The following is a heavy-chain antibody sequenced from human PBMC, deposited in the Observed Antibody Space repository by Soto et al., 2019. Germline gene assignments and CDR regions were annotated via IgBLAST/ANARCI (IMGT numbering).Heavy chain of an antibody. CDR2: LNPNSGNT. CDR1: GYTFTSYD. D-gene: IGHD3-10*01. CDR3: ARGPGSGSYLIAGYYYYYMDV. J-gene: IGHJ6*03. V-gene: IGHV1-8*01. Sequence: ASVKVSCKASGYTFTSYDINWVRQATGQGLEWMGWLNPNSGNTGYAQKFQGRVTMTRNTSISTAYMELSSLRSEDTAVYYCARGPGSGSYLIAGYYYYYMDVWGKGTTVTVSS.